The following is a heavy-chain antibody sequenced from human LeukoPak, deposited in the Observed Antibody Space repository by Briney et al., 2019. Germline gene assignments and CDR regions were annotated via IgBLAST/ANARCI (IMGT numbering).Heavy chain of an antibody. V-gene: IGHV1-3*01. Sequence: EASVKVSCKASGYTFTSYAMHWVRQAPGQRLEWMGWINAGNGNTKYSQKFQGRVTITRDTSASTAYMELSSLRSEDTAVYYCARAITYDDYPFDYWAREPWSPSPQ. CDR3: ARAITYDDYPFDY. CDR1: GYTFTSYA. D-gene: IGHD4-17*01. CDR2: INAGNGNT. J-gene: IGHJ4*02.